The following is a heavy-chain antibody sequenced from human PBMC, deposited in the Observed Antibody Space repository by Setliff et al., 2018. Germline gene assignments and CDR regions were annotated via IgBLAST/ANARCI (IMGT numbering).Heavy chain of an antibody. CDR1: GDSISNYY. CDR2: IYVTEST. CDR3: ARVVPLGGTDR. Sequence: LSLTCTVSGDSISNYYWNWIRQPAGKGLEWIGRIYVTESTNYIPSLKSRLTISVDTSKNQFSLNLSSVTAADTAIYYCARVVPLGGTDRWGQGTLVTVSS. V-gene: IGHV4-4*07. J-gene: IGHJ5*02. D-gene: IGHD1-1*01.